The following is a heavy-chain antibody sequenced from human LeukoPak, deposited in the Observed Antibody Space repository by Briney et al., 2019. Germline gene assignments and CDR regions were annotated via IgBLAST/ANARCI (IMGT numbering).Heavy chain of an antibody. CDR1: GFTFITYS. J-gene: IGHJ4*02. Sequence: GGSLRLSCAAPGFTFITYSLIWVRQAPGKGLEWVSSISGDSTYIYYADSVKGRFTISRDNAKNSLFLQMSSLRAEDTAVYYCVRAVYSSSYYWDYWGQGTLVTVSS. V-gene: IGHV3-21*01. CDR3: VRAVYSSSYYWDY. CDR2: ISGDSTYI. D-gene: IGHD6-13*01.